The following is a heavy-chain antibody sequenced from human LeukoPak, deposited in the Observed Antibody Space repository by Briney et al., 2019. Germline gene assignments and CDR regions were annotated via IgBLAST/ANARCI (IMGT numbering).Heavy chain of an antibody. D-gene: IGHD5-18*01. J-gene: IGHJ6*03. CDR1: GYSISSGYY. CDR3: ARESGYSYDYDMEV. Sequence: SETLSLTCTVSGYSISSGYYWGWIRQPPGKGLEWIGSIYHGGSTYYNPSLKSRVTISVDTSKNQFSLKLSSVTAADTAVYYCARESGYSYDYDMEVWGKGTTVTIS. CDR2: IYHGGST. V-gene: IGHV4-38-2*02.